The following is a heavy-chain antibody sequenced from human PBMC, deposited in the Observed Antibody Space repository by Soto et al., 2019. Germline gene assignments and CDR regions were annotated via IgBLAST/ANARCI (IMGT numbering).Heavy chain of an antibody. CDR1: GGSVSSGSYY. CDR2: IYYSGST. J-gene: IGHJ6*02. Sequence: LSLTCTVSGGSVSSGSYYWSWIRQPPGKGLEWIGYIYYSGSTNYNPSLKSRVTISVDTSKNQFSLKLNSVTAADTAVYYCARDLWGYCGTDCYPLDVWGQGTTVTVSS. V-gene: IGHV4-61*01. CDR3: ARDLWGYCGTDCYPLDV. D-gene: IGHD2-21*02.